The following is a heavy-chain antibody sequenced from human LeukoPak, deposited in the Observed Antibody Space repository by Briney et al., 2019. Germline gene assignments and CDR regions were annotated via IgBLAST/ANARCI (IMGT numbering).Heavy chain of an antibody. D-gene: IGHD3-16*01. CDR3: ARLALGSLTDAFDI. J-gene: IGHJ3*02. CDR2: IYHSGST. V-gene: IGHV4-38-2*02. Sequence: SETLSLTCTVSGYSISSGYYWGWIRQPPGKGLEWIGSIYHSGSTYYNPSLKSRVTISVDTSKNQFSLKLSSVTAADTAVYYCARLALGSLTDAFDIWGQGTMVTVSS. CDR1: GYSISSGYY.